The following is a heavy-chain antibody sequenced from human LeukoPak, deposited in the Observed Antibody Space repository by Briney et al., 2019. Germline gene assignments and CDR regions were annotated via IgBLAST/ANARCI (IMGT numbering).Heavy chain of an antibody. CDR1: GGSISSYY. J-gene: IGHJ4*02. Sequence: PSETLSLTCTVSGGSISSYYWSWIRQPPGKGLEWIGYIYYSGSNDYNPSLKSRVTISVDTSKNQFSLKLRSVTAADTAVYYCARDKSGWSYWGQGTLVTVSS. CDR2: IYYSGSN. CDR3: ARDKSGWSY. V-gene: IGHV4-59*01. D-gene: IGHD6-19*01.